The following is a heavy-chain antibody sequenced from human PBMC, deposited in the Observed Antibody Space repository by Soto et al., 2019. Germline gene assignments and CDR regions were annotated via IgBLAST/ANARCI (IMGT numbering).Heavy chain of an antibody. Sequence: SVKVSCKASGGTFSSDASSWGRQAPGQGLEWMGGIIPIFGTANYAQKFQGRVTITADESTSTAYMELSSLRSEDTAVYYCARVGSSWYWFDPWGQGTLVTVSS. CDR1: GGTFSSDA. D-gene: IGHD6-13*01. V-gene: IGHV1-69*13. CDR2: IIPIFGTA. CDR3: ARVGSSWYWFDP. J-gene: IGHJ5*02.